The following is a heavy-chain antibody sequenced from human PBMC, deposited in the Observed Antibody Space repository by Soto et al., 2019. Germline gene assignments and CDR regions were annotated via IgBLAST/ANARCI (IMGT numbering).Heavy chain of an antibody. J-gene: IGHJ3*02. CDR1: GFTFSSYA. CDR3: AREVVIAARLIDAFDI. D-gene: IGHD6-6*01. V-gene: IGHV3-23*01. CDR2: ISGSGGTT. Sequence: PGGSLRLSCAASGFTFSSYAMSWVRQAPGKGLEWVSAISGSGGTTYYADSVKGRFTISRDNSGNTLYLQMNSLRAEDTAVYYCAREVVIAARLIDAFDIWGQGTMVTVSS.